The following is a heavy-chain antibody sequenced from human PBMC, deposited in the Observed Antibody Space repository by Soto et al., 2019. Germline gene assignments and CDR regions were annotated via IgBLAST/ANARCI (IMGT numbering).Heavy chain of an antibody. J-gene: IGHJ4*02. CDR3: ARWGGGYGSGKLTSD. V-gene: IGHV4-31*03. Sequence: QVQLQESGPGLVKPSQTLSLTCTVSGGSISSGGYYWSWIRQHPGKGLEWIGYIYYSGSTYYNPSLKSRVTIXXDXSXXPFSLKLSSVTAADTAVYYCARWGGGYGSGKLTSDWGQGTLVTVSS. CDR2: IYYSGST. D-gene: IGHD3-10*01. CDR1: GGSISSGGYY.